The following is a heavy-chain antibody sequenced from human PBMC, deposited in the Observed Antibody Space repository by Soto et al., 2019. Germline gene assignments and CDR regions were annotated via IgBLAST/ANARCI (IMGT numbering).Heavy chain of an antibody. V-gene: IGHV3-23*01. CDR2: ISGSGGST. CDR3: AANSDIVVVPAAILANLDY. CDR1: GFTFSSYA. D-gene: IGHD2-2*02. Sequence: GGSLRLSCAASGFTFSSYAMSWVRQAPGKGLEWVSAISGSGGSTYYADSVKGRFTISRDNSKNTLYLQMNSLRAEDTAVYYCAANSDIVVVPAAILANLDYWGQGTLVTVSS. J-gene: IGHJ4*02.